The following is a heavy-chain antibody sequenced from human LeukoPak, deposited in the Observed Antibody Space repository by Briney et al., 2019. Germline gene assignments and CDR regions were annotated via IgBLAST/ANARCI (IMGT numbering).Heavy chain of an antibody. V-gene: IGHV4-39*01. CDR2: IFHSGST. CDR3: ARHVPSALRVMVVTSDWYFDL. CDR1: GGSITNNHYY. J-gene: IGHJ2*01. D-gene: IGHD2-21*02. Sequence: PSETLSLTCTASGGSITNNHYYWGCIRQPPGKGLEWIGTIFHSGSTYYNPSLESRVTLSVDTSKSHCSLNLRSVTAADTALYYCARHVPSALRVMVVTSDWYFDLWGRGTLVTVSS.